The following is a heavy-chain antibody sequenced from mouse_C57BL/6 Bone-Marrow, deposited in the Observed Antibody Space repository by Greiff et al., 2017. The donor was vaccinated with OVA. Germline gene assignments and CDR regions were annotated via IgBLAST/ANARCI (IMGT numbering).Heavy chain of an antibody. CDR3: TTGTTVVARFDY. CDR2: IDPENGDT. CDR1: GYTFTSYW. Sequence: EVQLQQPGAELVKPGASVKLSCKASGYTFTSYWMHWVKQRPEQGLEWIGWIDPENGDTEYASKFQGKATITADTSSNTAYLQLSSLTSEDTAVYYCTTGTTVVARFDYWGQGTTLTVSS. D-gene: IGHD1-1*01. V-gene: IGHV14-4*01. J-gene: IGHJ2*01.